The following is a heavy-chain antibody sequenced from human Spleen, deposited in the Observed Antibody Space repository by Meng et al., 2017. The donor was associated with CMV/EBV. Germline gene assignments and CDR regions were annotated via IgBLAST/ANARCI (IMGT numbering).Heavy chain of an antibody. CDR2: ISSSSSYT. J-gene: IGHJ4*02. CDR3: ARVDSKDPHFFDY. CDR1: GGSCSGSY. D-gene: IGHD2/OR15-2a*01. V-gene: IGHV3-11*05. Sequence: GQRMKCGAGLLKPSETLSPLCDVDGGSCSGSYMRWSRQAPGKGLGWVSYISSSSSYTNYADSVKGRFTISRDNAKNSLYLQMNSLRAEDTAVYYCARVDSKDPHFFDYWGQGTLVTVSS.